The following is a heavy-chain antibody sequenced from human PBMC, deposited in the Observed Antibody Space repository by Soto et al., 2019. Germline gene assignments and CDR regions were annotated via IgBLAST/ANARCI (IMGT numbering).Heavy chain of an antibody. CDR1: GYSFTSYW. Sequence: GESLKISCKGSGYSFTSYWIGWVRQMPGKGLEWMGIIYPGDSDTRYSPSFQGQVTISADKSISTAYLQWSSLKASDTAMYYCARIGREQLDDEGGMDVWGQGTTVTVSS. J-gene: IGHJ6*02. CDR2: IYPGDSDT. V-gene: IGHV5-51*01. D-gene: IGHD6-13*01. CDR3: ARIGREQLDDEGGMDV.